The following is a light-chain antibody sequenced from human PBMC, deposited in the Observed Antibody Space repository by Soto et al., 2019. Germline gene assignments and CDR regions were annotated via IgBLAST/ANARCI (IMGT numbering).Light chain of an antibody. Sequence: EIVLTQSPSTLSLSPGERATLSCRASQSVSSYLAWYQQKPGQAPRLLIYDASNRATGIPARFSGSGSGTDFTLTISSLEPEDFAVYYVQQRSNWPPIFTFGPGTKVYIK. CDR1: QSVSSY. CDR3: QQRSNWPPIFT. V-gene: IGKV3-11*01. CDR2: DAS. J-gene: IGKJ3*01.